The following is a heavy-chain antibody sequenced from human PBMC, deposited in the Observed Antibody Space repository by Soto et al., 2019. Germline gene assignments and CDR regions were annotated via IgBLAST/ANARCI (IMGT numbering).Heavy chain of an antibody. CDR1: GFTLSFSA. Sequence: GGSMRLSGSACGFTLSFSAMLCVRQATGKGLEWVGRIRSKANSYATAYAASVKGRFTISRDDSKNTAYLQMNSLKTEDTAVYYCTRLGYCSGGSCYSQDYFDYWGQGTLVTVSS. CDR2: IRSKANSYAT. J-gene: IGHJ4*02. V-gene: IGHV3-73*01. CDR3: TRLGYCSGGSCYSQDYFDY. D-gene: IGHD2-15*01.